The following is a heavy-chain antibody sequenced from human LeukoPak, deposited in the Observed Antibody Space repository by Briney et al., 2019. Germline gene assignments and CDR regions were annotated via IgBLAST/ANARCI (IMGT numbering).Heavy chain of an antibody. CDR1: GFPFSSYA. D-gene: IGHD2-15*01. Sequence: GGSLRLSCSASGFPFSSYAMHWVRQAPGKGLEYVSAISDSGGSTYYADSVKGRFTISRDNSKNTLYLQMSSLRAEDTAVYFCVRGYSFGPYGMDVWGQGTTVTVSS. CDR2: ISDSGGST. J-gene: IGHJ6*02. CDR3: VRGYSFGPYGMDV. V-gene: IGHV3-64D*09.